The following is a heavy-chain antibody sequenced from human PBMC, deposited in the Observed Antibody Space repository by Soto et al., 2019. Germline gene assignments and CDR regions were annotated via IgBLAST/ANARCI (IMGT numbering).Heavy chain of an antibody. Sequence: PGGSLRLSCAASGFTFSSFGMHWVRQAPGKGLGWVSLIWYDGSKKSYGDSVKGRFTISRDNSRNTVYLQMSSLRADDTAVYYCARDASYYSLWSGYYPSRNGMDVWGQGTTVTVSS. V-gene: IGHV3-33*01. CDR3: ARDASYYSLWSGYYPSRNGMDV. D-gene: IGHD3-3*01. J-gene: IGHJ6*02. CDR2: IWYDGSKK. CDR1: GFTFSSFG.